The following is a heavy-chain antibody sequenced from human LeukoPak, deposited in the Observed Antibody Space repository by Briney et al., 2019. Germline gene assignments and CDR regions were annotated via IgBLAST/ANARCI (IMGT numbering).Heavy chain of an antibody. Sequence: GGSLRLSCAASGFTFRSYAMSWVRQAPGKGLEWVSAISGSGGSTYYADSVKGRFTISRDNSKNTLYLQMNSLRAEDTAVYYCAKVKLSGELFPQYFQHWGQGTLVTVSS. CDR3: AKVKLSGELFPQYFQH. D-gene: IGHD3-10*01. CDR2: ISGSGGST. V-gene: IGHV3-23*01. CDR1: GFTFRSYA. J-gene: IGHJ1*01.